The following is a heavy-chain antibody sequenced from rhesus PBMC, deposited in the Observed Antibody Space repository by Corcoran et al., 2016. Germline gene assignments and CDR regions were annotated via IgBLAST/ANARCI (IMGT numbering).Heavy chain of an antibody. J-gene: IGHJ4*01. D-gene: IGHD2-21*01. CDR2: IYGNSAST. CDR3: AREGLRYYFDY. V-gene: IGHV4-73*01. Sequence: QVQLQQWGEGLVKPSETLSLTCAVYGGSISGYYYWSWIRQPPGKGLEWIGYIYGNSASTNYNPSLKNRVTIAKDTSKNQISLKLSSVTAADTAVYYCAREGLRYYFDYWGQGVLVTVSS. CDR1: GGSISGYYY.